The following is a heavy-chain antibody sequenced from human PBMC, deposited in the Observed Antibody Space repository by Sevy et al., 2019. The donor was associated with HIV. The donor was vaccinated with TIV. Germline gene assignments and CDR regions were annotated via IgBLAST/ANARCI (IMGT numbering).Heavy chain of an antibody. Sequence: GGSLRLSCIASGFTFNNYAMSWVRQAPGKGLEWISGVSGSGFKTFYADSVKGRFTISRDNSKNMLHLQMNSLRVDDTALYYCAKVDLATIPGYFDDWGQGTQVTVSS. CDR3: AKVDLATIPGYFDD. D-gene: IGHD5-12*01. CDR2: VSGSGFKT. V-gene: IGHV3-23*01. CDR1: GFTFNNYA. J-gene: IGHJ4*02.